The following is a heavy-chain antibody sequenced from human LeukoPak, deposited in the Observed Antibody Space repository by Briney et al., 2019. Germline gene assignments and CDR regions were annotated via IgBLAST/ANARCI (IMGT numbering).Heavy chain of an antibody. CDR2: TYYRSKWYN. CDR3: ARFYYDTSGHGAFDI. V-gene: IGHV6-1*01. J-gene: IGHJ3*02. D-gene: IGHD3-22*01. CDR1: GDSVSSNSAA. Sequence: SQTLSLTCAIPGDSVSSNSAAWNWIRQSPSRGLEWLGRTYYRSKWYNDYALSVKSRITINPDTSKNQFSLQLNSVTPEDTAVHYCARFYYDTSGHGAFDIWGQGTMVTVSS.